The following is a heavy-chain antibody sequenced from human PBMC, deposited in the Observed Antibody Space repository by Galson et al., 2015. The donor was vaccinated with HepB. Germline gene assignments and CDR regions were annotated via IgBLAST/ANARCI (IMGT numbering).Heavy chain of an antibody. CDR3: AKAGFCSGDCYKGFDC. CDR2: IKTDGTST. CDR1: GFTFSSYW. Sequence: SLRLSCAASGFTFSSYWMQWVRQAPGKGLVWVARIKTDGTSTNYADSVKGRFTISRDNAKNTLYLQMSSLGDEDTALYYCAKAGFCSGDCYKGFDCWGQGTLVTVSS. J-gene: IGHJ4*02. D-gene: IGHD2-21*02. V-gene: IGHV3-74*01.